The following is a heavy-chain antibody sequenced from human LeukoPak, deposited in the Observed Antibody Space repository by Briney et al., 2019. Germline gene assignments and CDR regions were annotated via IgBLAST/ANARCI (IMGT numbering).Heavy chain of an antibody. Sequence: PSQTLSLTCTVSGGSISSGDYYWSWIRQPPGKGLEWIGYIYYSGSTYYNPSLKSRVTISVDTSKNQFSLKLSSVTAADTAVYYCAIFLRPGSGYFDYWGQGTLVTVSS. CDR2: IYYSGST. CDR1: GGSISSGDYY. J-gene: IGHJ4*02. V-gene: IGHV4-30-4*01. CDR3: AIFLRPGSGYFDY. D-gene: IGHD3-10*01.